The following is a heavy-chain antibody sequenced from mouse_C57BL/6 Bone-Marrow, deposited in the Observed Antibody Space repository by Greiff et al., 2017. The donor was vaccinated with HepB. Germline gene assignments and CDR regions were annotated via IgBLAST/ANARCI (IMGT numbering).Heavy chain of an antibody. J-gene: IGHJ4*01. D-gene: IGHD2-4*01. CDR2: IDPENGDT. CDR1: GFNIKDDY. CDR3: TTYYYDYEGAMDY. Sequence: EVQGVESGAELVRPGASVKLSCTASGFNIKDDYMHWVKQRPEQGLEWIGWIDPENGDTEYASKFQGKATITADTSSNTAYLQLSSLTSEDTAVYYCTTYYYDYEGAMDYWGQGTSVTVSS. V-gene: IGHV14-4*01.